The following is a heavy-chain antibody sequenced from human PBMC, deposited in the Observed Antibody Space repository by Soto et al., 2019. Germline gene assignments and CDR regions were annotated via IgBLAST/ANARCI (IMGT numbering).Heavy chain of an antibody. J-gene: IGHJ4*02. CDR2: ISSSSSYI. D-gene: IGHD6-13*01. CDR1: GFTFSSYS. V-gene: IGHV3-21*01. Sequence: EVQLVESGGGLVKPGGSLRLSCAASGFTFSSYSMNWVRQAPGKGLEWVSSISSSSSYIYYADSVKGRLTISRDNAKNSLYLQMNSVRAEDTAVYYCARDSVAAAGYFDYWGQGTLVTVSS. CDR3: ARDSVAAAGYFDY.